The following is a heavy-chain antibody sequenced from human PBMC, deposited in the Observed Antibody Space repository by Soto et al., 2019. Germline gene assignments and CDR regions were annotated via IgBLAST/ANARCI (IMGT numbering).Heavy chain of an antibody. Sequence: QVQLVQSGAEVKKPGSSVKVSCEASGGTFSSYAFSWVRQAPGQGPEWMGGIIPRFESVNYAQKFQGRVSITAEESTRTDYMELGSLTSDDTAAYYCASGRGGQVPSRGYFYGMDVWGQGTTVTVSS. CDR1: GGTFSSYA. CDR3: ASGRGGQVPSRGYFYGMDV. J-gene: IGHJ6*02. D-gene: IGHD3-10*01. V-gene: IGHV1-69*01. CDR2: IIPRFESV.